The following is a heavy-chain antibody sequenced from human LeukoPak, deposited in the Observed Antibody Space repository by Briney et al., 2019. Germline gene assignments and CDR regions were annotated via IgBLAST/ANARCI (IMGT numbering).Heavy chain of an antibody. CDR2: IYSGGST. D-gene: IGHD3-10*01. Sequence: PGGSLRLSCAASGFTVSSNYMSWVRQAPGKGLEWVSVIYSGGSTYYADSVKGRFTISRDNSKNTLYLQMNSLRAEDTAVYYCARGPRGMVRGVIYFDYWGQGTLVTVSS. V-gene: IGHV3-66*01. J-gene: IGHJ4*02. CDR3: ARGPRGMVRGVIYFDY. CDR1: GFTVSSNY.